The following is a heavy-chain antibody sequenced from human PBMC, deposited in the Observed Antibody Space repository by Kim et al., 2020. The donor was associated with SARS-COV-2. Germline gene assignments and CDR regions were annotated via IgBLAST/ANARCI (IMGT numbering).Heavy chain of an antibody. J-gene: IGHJ4*02. CDR1: GFTFSSYA. V-gene: IGHV3-64D*09. CDR3: VNPHPRGIAAAGNY. Sequence: GGSLRLSCSASGFTFSSYAMHWVRQAPGKGLEYVSAISSNGGSTYYADSVKGRFTISRDNSKNTLYLQMSSLRAEDTAVYYCVNPHPRGIAAAGNYWGQGTLVTVSS. D-gene: IGHD6-13*01. CDR2: ISSNGGST.